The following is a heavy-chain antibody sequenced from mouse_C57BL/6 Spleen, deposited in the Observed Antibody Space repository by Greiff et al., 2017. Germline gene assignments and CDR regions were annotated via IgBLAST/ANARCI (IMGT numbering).Heavy chain of an antibody. D-gene: IGHD2-5*01. CDR1: GYSITSGYY. Sequence: EVKLQQSGPGLVKPSQSLSLTCSVTGYSITSGYYWNWIRQFPGNKLEWMGYISYDGSNNYNPSLKNRISITRDTSKNQFFLKLNSVTTEDTATYYCARDKAYYSNYDAMDYWGQGTSVTVSS. CDR3: ARDKAYYSNYDAMDY. J-gene: IGHJ4*01. CDR2: ISYDGSN. V-gene: IGHV3-6*01.